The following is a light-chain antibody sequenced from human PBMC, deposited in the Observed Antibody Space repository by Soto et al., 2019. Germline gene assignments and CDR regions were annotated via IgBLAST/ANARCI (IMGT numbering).Light chain of an antibody. V-gene: IGLV2-14*01. CDR1: SSDVGGYNY. CDR2: EVS. Sequence: QSALTQPASVSGSPGQSITISCTGTSSDVGGYNYVSWYQHHPGKAPKLMIYEVSNRPSGVSNRFSGSKSGNTASLTISGLQAKDEADYYCSSYTSSNTGVFGGGTKLTVL. J-gene: IGLJ2*01. CDR3: SSYTSSNTGV.